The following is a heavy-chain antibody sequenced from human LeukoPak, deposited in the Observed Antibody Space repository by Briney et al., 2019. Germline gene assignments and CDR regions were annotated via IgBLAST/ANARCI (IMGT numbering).Heavy chain of an antibody. V-gene: IGHV4-4*07. CDR3: ARGSWDYDNAFDI. D-gene: IGHD3-22*01. CDR1: GASISDYY. Sequence: SETLSLTCTASGASISDYYWSWLRQRAGKGLEWTGRIYASGSANYNPSFESRLTMSLDRSKNQFSLRLTSVTAADTALYYCARGSWDYDNAFDIWGQGTMVTVSS. CDR2: IYASGSA. J-gene: IGHJ3*02.